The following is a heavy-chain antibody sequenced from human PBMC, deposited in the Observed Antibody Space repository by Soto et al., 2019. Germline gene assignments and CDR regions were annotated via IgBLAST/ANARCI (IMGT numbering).Heavy chain of an antibody. CDR2: IIPIFGTA. Sequence: SVKVSCKASGGTFSSYAISWVRQAPGQGLEWMGGIIPIFGTANYAQKFQGRVTITADESTSTAYMELSSLRSEDTAVYYCARGWLRPTAARRFFDYWGQGTLVTISS. V-gene: IGHV1-69*13. CDR1: GGTFSSYA. D-gene: IGHD5-12*01. J-gene: IGHJ4*02. CDR3: ARGWLRPTAARRFFDY.